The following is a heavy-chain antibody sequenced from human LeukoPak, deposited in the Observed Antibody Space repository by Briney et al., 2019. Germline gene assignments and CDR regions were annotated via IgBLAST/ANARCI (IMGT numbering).Heavy chain of an antibody. D-gene: IGHD5-18*01. CDR1: GFTFSSNY. CDR3: ARGVRGTAMVYPDY. Sequence: GGSLRLSCAASGFTFSSNYMSWVRQAPGKGLEWVSVIYSGGSTYYADSVKGRFTISRDNSKNTLYLQMNSLRAEDTAVYYCARGVRGTAMVYPDYWGQGTLVTVSS. V-gene: IGHV3-66*01. CDR2: IYSGGST. J-gene: IGHJ4*02.